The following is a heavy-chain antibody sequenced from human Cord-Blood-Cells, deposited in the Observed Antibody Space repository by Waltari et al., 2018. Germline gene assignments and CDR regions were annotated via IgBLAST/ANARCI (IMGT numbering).Heavy chain of an antibody. J-gene: IGHJ4*02. CDR2: ISPSGST. D-gene: IGHD2-15*01. CDR3: ARAPRWAAGHDY. CDR1: SGSFSGYY. Sequence: QVQLQQWGAGLWKPSETLSFTGAVYSGSFSGYYWSWVRQPPGKGLEWIGEISPSGSTNYNPSIKSRVTRSVDTSKKQFYLKLSSVTAADTAVYYCARAPRWAAGHDYWGQGTLVTASS. V-gene: IGHV4-34*01.